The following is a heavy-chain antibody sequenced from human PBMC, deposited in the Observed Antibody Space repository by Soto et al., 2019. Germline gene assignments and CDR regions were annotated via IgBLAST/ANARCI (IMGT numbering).Heavy chain of an antibody. D-gene: IGHD3-22*01. Sequence: GGSLRLSCAASGFTFSSYWIHWVRQAPGKGLVWVSRINSDGSSTSYADSVKGRFTISRDNAKNTLYPQMNSLRAEDTAVYYCARDLDYYERMDVWGQGTTVTVSS. CDR3: ARDLDYYERMDV. CDR1: GFTFSSYW. CDR2: INSDGSST. J-gene: IGHJ6*02. V-gene: IGHV3-74*01.